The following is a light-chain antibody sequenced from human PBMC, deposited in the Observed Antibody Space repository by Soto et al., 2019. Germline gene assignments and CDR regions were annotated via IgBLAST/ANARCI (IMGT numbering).Light chain of an antibody. CDR3: QSYDSSLIVSKV. J-gene: IGLJ1*01. CDR2: ANS. Sequence: QSVLTQPPSVSGAPGQRVTISCSGRSSNIGAGYDVQWYRQFPGTAPKLIIYANSDRPSGVPDRFSGSKSGTSASLAITGLQAEDESDYYCQSYDSSLIVSKVFGTGTKLTVL. CDR1: SSNIGAGYD. V-gene: IGLV1-40*01.